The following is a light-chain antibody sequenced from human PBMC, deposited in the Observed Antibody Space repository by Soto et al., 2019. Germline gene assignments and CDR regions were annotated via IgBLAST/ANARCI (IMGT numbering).Light chain of an antibody. Sequence: EIVLTQSPATRSLSPGERATLSCRASQSVSSFLAWYQQKPGQAPRLLIYDASNRATGIPARFSGSGSGTDFTLTISSLEPEDFAVYYCHQRGNWPRTFGQGTKVDIK. J-gene: IGKJ1*01. V-gene: IGKV3-11*01. CDR2: DAS. CDR1: QSVSSF. CDR3: HQRGNWPRT.